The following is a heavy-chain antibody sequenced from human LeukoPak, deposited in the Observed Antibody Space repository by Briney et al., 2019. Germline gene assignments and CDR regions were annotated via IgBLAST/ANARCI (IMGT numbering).Heavy chain of an antibody. Sequence: GGSLTLSCAVSGFTLNTNAMRWVRQAPGEGLEWVSSISCRTGNTYNADSVKGRFTIQRDNSKSTLYLQMDSLRAEDTDVYYCAKCGNSGCHLIDYWGQGTLVTVS. J-gene: IGHJ4*02. V-gene: IGHV3-23*01. D-gene: IGHD5-12*01. CDR1: GFTLNTNA. CDR3: AKCGNSGCHLIDY. CDR2: ISCRTGNT.